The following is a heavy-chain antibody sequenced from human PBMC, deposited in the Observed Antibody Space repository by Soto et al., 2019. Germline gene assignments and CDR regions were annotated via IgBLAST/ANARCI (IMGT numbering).Heavy chain of an antibody. V-gene: IGHV3-23*01. D-gene: IGHD3-10*02. CDR1: GFTFSSFG. Sequence: GGSLRLSCTASGFTFSSFGMAWVRQAPGKGLEWVSAISASGDSSYYADSVKGRFAISRDNPTNTVYLQMNSLRVDDSAVYYCAKLGIGMFSHKHHFEHWGQGTQVTVSS. CDR3: AKLGIGMFSHKHHFEH. J-gene: IGHJ4*02. CDR2: ISASGDSS.